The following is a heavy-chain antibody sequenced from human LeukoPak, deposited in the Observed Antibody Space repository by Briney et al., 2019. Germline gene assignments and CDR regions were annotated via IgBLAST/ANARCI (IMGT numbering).Heavy chain of an antibody. CDR2: IYHSGST. CDR1: GGSLSSGGYS. V-gene: IGHV4-30-2*01. Sequence: PSQTLSLTCAVSGGSLSSGGYSWSWIRQPPGKGLEWIGYIYHSGSTYYNPSLKSRVTISVDTSKNQFSLKLSSVTAADTAVYYCARHAKFGIAVAAYYYGMDVWGQGTTVTVSS. D-gene: IGHD6-19*01. J-gene: IGHJ6*02. CDR3: ARHAKFGIAVAAYYYGMDV.